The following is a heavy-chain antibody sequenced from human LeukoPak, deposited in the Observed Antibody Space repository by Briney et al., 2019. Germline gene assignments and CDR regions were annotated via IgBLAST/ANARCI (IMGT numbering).Heavy chain of an antibody. Sequence: ASVKVSCKASGYTFTSYGITWVRQAPGQGLEWMGWISGYNGNTKYAQKFQGRVTMTTDTSTSTAYMELRSLRSDDTAVYYCARDYGDYPSYWGQGTLVTVSS. CDR2: ISGYNGNT. CDR3: ARDYGDYPSY. V-gene: IGHV1-18*01. J-gene: IGHJ4*02. CDR1: GYTFTSYG. D-gene: IGHD4-17*01.